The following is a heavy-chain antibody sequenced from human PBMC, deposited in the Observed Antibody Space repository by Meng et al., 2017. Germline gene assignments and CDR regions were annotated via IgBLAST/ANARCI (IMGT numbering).Heavy chain of an antibody. CDR3: GRFSSGD. D-gene: IGHD1-1*01. CDR2: IYYSGTT. Sequence: VALQGSGPGLVRPSETLSLTCTVSGGSVSSGSYYWSWIRQPPGKGLEWIGNIYYSGTTNYYPSLKSRVTISLDTSKNQFSLKLSSVTAADTAIYYCGRFSSGDWGQGTLVTVSS. V-gene: IGHV4-61*01. J-gene: IGHJ4*02. CDR1: GGSVSSGSYY.